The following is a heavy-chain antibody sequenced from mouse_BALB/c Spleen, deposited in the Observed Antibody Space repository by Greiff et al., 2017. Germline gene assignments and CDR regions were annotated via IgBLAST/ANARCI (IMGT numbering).Heavy chain of an antibody. D-gene: IGHD2-14*01. Sequence: EVKVEESGPSLVKPSQTLSLTCSVTGDSITSGYWNWIRKFPGNKLEYMGYISYSGSTYYNPSLKSRISITRDTSKNQYYLQLNSVTTEDTATYYCARGDYRYAWFAYWGQGTLVTVSA. J-gene: IGHJ3*01. CDR3: ARGDYRYAWFAY. CDR2: ISYSGST. CDR1: GDSITSGY. V-gene: IGHV3-8*02.